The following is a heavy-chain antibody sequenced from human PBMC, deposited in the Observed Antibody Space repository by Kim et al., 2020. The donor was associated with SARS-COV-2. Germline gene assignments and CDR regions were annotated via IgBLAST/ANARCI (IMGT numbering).Heavy chain of an antibody. D-gene: IGHD6-19*01. CDR2: INHSGST. Sequence: SETLSLTCAVYGGSFSGYYWSWIRQPPGKGLEWIGVINHSGSTNYNQSLKSRVTISVDTSKNQFSLKLSSVTAAGTAVYYCARGGVYSSPKWFDPWGQGTLGSVSS. CDR1: GGSFSGYY. V-gene: IGHV4-34*01. J-gene: IGHJ5*02. CDR3: ARGGVYSSPKWFDP.